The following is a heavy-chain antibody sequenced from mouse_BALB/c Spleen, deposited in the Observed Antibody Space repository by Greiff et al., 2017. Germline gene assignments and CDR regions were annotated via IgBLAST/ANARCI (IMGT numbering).Heavy chain of an antibody. CDR2: ISSGGSYT. CDR1: GFTFSSYG. D-gene: IGHD1-1*01. V-gene: IGHV5-6*01. J-gene: IGHJ2*01. CDR3: ASITTVVAPFFDY. Sequence: EVKLVESGGDLVKPGGSLKLSCAASGFTFSSYGMSWVRQTPDKRLEWVATISSGGSYTYYPDSVKGRFTISRDNAKNTLYLQMSSLKSEDTAMYYCASITTVVAPFFDYWGQGTTLTVSS.